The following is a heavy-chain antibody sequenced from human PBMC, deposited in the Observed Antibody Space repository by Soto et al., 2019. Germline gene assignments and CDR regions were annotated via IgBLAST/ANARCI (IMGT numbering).Heavy chain of an antibody. V-gene: IGHV4-34*01. CDR2: INHSGST. CDR3: ARGERMAIAVAGHFDY. CDR1: GGSFSGYY. Sequence: ETLSLTCAVYGGSFSGYYWSWIRQPPGKGLEWIGEINHSGSTNYNPSLKSRVTISVDTSENHFSLKLSSVTAADTAVYYCARGERMAIAVAGHFDYWGQGTLVTVSS. D-gene: IGHD6-19*01. J-gene: IGHJ4*02.